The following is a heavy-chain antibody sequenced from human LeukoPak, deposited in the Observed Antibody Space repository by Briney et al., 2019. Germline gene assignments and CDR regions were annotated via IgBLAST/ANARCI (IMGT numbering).Heavy chain of an antibody. Sequence: PSGTLSLTCTVSGGSISSSSYYWGWIRQPPGKGLEWIGSIYYSGSTYYNPSLKSRVTISVDTSKNQFSLKLSSVTAADTAVYYCAREPQPWMITFGGVIAPSDYWGQGTLVTVSS. CDR3: AREPQPWMITFGGVIAPSDY. D-gene: IGHD3-16*02. J-gene: IGHJ4*02. CDR2: IYYSGST. CDR1: GGSISSSSYY. V-gene: IGHV4-39*07.